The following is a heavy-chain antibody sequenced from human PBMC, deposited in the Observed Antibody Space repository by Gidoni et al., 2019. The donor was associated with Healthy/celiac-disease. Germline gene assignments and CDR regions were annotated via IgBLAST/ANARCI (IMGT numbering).Heavy chain of an antibody. D-gene: IGHD3-22*01. J-gene: IGHJ4*02. CDR2: IWYDGSHK. Sequence: QVQLVESGGGVVQPGRPLRLSCAASGLTFSRYGMHWVRQAPGKGLEWVAVIWYDGSHKYYADSVKGRFTISKDNSKNTLYLQMNSLRAEDTAVYFCARDSENYYDSSGYYNSYFDYWGQGTLVTVSS. CDR1: GLTFSRYG. V-gene: IGHV3-33*01. CDR3: ARDSENYYDSSGYYNSYFDY.